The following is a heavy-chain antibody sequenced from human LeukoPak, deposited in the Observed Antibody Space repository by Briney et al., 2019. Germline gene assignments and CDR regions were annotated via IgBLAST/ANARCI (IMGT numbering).Heavy chain of an antibody. Sequence: GGSLRLSCAASGFTFSSHWMHWVRQVPGKWLVWVSLINSDGSITTYADSVKGRFTISRDNAKNTLFLQMNSLRAEDTAVYFCARDHRNYMFDYWGQGILVTVSS. D-gene: IGHD5-24*01. J-gene: IGHJ4*02. CDR2: INSDGSIT. V-gene: IGHV3-74*01. CDR3: ARDHRNYMFDY. CDR1: GFTFSSHW.